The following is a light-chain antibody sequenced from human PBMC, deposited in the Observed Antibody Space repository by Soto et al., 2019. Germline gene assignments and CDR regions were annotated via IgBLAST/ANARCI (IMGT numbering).Light chain of an antibody. Sequence: EIVMTQSPGNLSVSPGERATLSCRASQSVSTNLAWYQQKPGQAPRLLIYSTYTRATGIPARFSGSGSGTEFTLTISSLQSEDFAVYYCQQYNNWPPVTFGGGTKVEIK. CDR3: QQYNNWPPVT. CDR1: QSVSTN. CDR2: STY. V-gene: IGKV3-15*01. J-gene: IGKJ4*01.